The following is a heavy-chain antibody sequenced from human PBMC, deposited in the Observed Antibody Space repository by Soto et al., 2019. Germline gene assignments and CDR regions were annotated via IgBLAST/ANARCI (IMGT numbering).Heavy chain of an antibody. CDR3: AKDRGWYSSDWYEAFDI. Sequence: GGSLRLSCAASGFTFSSYAMSWVRQAPGKGLEWVSAISGSGGSTYYADSVKGRFTISRDNSKNTLYLQMNSLRAEDTAVYYCAKDRGWYSSDWYEAFDIWGQGTMVTVSS. D-gene: IGHD6-19*01. CDR2: ISGSGGST. CDR1: GFTFSSYA. J-gene: IGHJ3*02. V-gene: IGHV3-23*01.